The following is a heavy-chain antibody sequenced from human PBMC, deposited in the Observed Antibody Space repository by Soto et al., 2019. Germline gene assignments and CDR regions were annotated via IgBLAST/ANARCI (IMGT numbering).Heavy chain of an antibody. D-gene: IGHD3-16*01. Sequence: EVQLVESGGGLVKPGGSLRLSCAASGFTFSAYNINWVRQAPGKGLEWISSISSRSTYIYYADSVKGRFTISRDNTKNSLYLQMNSLRAEDTAVYYCARDRLSASVPEEALDMWGQGTMVTVSS. CDR1: GFTFSAYN. J-gene: IGHJ3*02. CDR2: ISSRSTYI. CDR3: ARDRLSASVPEEALDM. V-gene: IGHV3-21*01.